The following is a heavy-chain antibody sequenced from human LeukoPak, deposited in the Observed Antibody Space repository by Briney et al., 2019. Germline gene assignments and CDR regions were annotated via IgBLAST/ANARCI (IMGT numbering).Heavy chain of an antibody. D-gene: IGHD5-18*01. CDR3: ARLVDTAMDNDY. CDR1: GGTFSSYA. J-gene: IGHJ4*02. CDR2: IIPILGIA. Sequence: GASVKVSCKASGGTFSSYAISWVRQAPGQGLEWMGRIIPILGIANYAQKFQGRVTITADKSTSTAYMELSSLRSEDTAVYYCARLVDTAMDNDYWGQGTLVTVSS. V-gene: IGHV1-69*04.